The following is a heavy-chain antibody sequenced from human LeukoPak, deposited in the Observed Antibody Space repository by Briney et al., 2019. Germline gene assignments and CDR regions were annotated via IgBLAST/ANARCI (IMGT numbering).Heavy chain of an antibody. CDR3: AKDGFNTDSKYGPQEFDY. V-gene: IGHV3-30*04. J-gene: IGHJ4*02. D-gene: IGHD3-10*01. Sequence: GGSLRLSCAASGFTFSNYAMHWVRQAPGKGLEWVAVISYDGSNKYYADSVKGRFTISRDNSKNTLYLQTNSLRAEDTAVYYCAKDGFNTDSKYGPQEFDYWGQGTVVTVSS. CDR1: GFTFSNYA. CDR2: ISYDGSNK.